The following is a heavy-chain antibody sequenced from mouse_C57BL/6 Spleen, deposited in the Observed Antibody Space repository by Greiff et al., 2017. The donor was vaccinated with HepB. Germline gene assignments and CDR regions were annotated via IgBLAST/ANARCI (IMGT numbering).Heavy chain of an antibody. V-gene: IGHV1-80*01. CDR3: ARTYITTFAY. Sequence: QVQLKQSGAELVKPGASVKISCKASGYAFSSYWMNWVKQRPGKGLEWIGQIYPGDGDTNYNGKFKGKATLTAEKSSSTAYMQLSSLTSEDSAVYFCARTYITTFAYWGQGTLVTVSA. J-gene: IGHJ3*01. CDR1: GYAFSSYW. CDR2: IYPGDGDT. D-gene: IGHD1-1*01.